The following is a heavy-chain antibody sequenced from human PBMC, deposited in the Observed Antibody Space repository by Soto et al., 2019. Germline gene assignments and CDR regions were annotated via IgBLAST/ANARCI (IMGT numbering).Heavy chain of an antibody. CDR3: ARPLVSQYYYVWGSYRNYAFDT. Sequence: GSSVKVSCKASGGTFSSYAISWVRQAPGQGLEWMGGIIPIFGTANYAQKFQGRVTITADESTSTAYMELSSLRSDDTAVYYYARPLVSQYYYVWGSYRNYAFDTWGQGKMVT. V-gene: IGHV1-69*13. J-gene: IGHJ3*02. CDR2: IIPIFGTA. D-gene: IGHD3-16*02. CDR1: GGTFSSYA.